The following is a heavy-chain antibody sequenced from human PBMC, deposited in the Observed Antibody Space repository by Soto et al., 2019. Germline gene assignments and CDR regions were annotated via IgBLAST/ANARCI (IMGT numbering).Heavy chain of an antibody. V-gene: IGHV3-33*01. CDR1: GFTFSSYG. J-gene: IGHJ6*02. Sequence: GGSLRLSCAASGFTFSSYGMHWVRQAPGKGLEWVAVIWYDGSNKYYADSVKGRFTISRDNSKNTLYLQMNSLRAEDTAAYYCARGGHWRFFRDYYYYGMDVWGQGTTVTVSS. CDR3: ARGGHWRFFRDYYYYGMDV. D-gene: IGHD1-1*01. CDR2: IWYDGSNK.